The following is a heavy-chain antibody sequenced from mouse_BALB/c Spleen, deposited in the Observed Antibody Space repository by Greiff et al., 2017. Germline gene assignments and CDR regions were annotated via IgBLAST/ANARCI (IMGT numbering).Heavy chain of an antibody. CDR3: AGDYDGGFAY. V-gene: IGHV2-2*02. J-gene: IGHJ3*01. CDR2: IWSGGST. CDR1: GFSLTSYG. D-gene: IGHD2-4*01. Sequence: VKVVESGPGLVQPSQSLSITCTVSGFSLTSYGVHWVRQSPGKGLEWLGVIWSGGSTDYNAAFISRLSISKDNSKSQVFFKMNSLQANDTAIYYCAGDYDGGFAYWGQGTLVTVSA.